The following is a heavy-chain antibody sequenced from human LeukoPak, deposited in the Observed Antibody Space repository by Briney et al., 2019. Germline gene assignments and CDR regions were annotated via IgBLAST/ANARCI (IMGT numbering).Heavy chain of an antibody. Sequence: GSSVTVSCKASGYTFTGYFMHWVRPAPGRGLAGMGWINPNSGGTNDAQKFQCRVTMTRDTSISTAYMELSRLRSDDTAVYYCARDAHNYYGSGSYLGHLDYWGQGTLVTVSS. CDR1: GYTFTGYF. CDR2: INPNSGGT. V-gene: IGHV1-2*02. J-gene: IGHJ4*02. CDR3: ARDAHNYYGSGSYLGHLDY. D-gene: IGHD3-10*01.